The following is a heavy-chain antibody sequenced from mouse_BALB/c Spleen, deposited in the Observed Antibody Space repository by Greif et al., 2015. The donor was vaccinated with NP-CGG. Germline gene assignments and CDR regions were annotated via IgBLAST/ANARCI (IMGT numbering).Heavy chain of an antibody. Sequence: DVHLVESGGGLVKPGGSLKLSCAASGFAFSSYDMSWVCQTPEKRLEWVAYISSGGGSTYYPDTVKGRFTISRDNAKNTLYLQMSSLKSEDTAMYYCARRYGSFAYWGQGTLVTVSA. CDR1: GFAFSSYD. J-gene: IGHJ3*01. V-gene: IGHV5-12-1*01. CDR2: ISSGGGST. D-gene: IGHD2-10*02. CDR3: ARRYGSFAY.